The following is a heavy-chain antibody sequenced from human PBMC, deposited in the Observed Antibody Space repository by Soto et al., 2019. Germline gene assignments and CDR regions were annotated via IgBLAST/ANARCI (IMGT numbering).Heavy chain of an antibody. D-gene: IGHD2-15*01. J-gene: IGHJ4*02. CDR1: GFTFSSYW. V-gene: IGHV3-74*01. CDR3: ERVGANPAFDY. CDR2: INSDGSST. Sequence: PGGSLRLSCAASGFTFSSYWMHWVRQAPGKGLVWVSRINSDGSSTSYADSVKGRFTISRDNAKNTLYLQMNSLRAEDTAVYYCERVGANPAFDYWGQGTLVTVPS.